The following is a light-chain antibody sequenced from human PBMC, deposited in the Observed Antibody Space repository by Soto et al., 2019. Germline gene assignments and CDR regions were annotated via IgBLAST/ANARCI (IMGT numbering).Light chain of an antibody. V-gene: IGKV3-15*01. CDR3: QQYNRWTLIT. CDR1: QSISSN. Sequence: EIVLTQSPATLSVSPGERATLSCRASQSISSNLAWYQQRPGQAPTMLLYGASTRATGIPARFSGTGSGTEFTLTISSVQSQDVAVYYCQQYNRWTLITFGQGTRLEIK. CDR2: GAS. J-gene: IGKJ5*01.